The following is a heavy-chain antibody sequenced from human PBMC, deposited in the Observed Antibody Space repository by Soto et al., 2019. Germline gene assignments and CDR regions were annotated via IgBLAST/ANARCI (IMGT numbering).Heavy chain of an antibody. D-gene: IGHD3-22*01. Sequence: QSGGSLRLSCAAAGITFSSYGMHWVRQAPGKGLEWVAVIWYDGSNKYYADSVKGRFTISRDNSKNTLYLQMNSLRAEDTAVYYCARDRAETYYYDSSGYYFDYWGQGTLVTVSS. CDR3: ARDRAETYYYDSSGYYFDY. J-gene: IGHJ4*02. CDR1: GITFSSYG. CDR2: IWYDGSNK. V-gene: IGHV3-33*01.